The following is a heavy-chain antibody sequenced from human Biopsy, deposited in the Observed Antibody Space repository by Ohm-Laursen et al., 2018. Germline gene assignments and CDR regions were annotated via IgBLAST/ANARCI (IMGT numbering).Heavy chain of an antibody. CDR3: ALETTYCSGNRCYPDGMDV. Sequence: SETLSLTWTVFGKTFSDYQWSWIRQPPGKGLEWIGYMYYSGNTNYNPSLKSRVTISVDTSKNQLSLKLRSVTAADTAVYYCALETTYCSGNRCYPDGMDVWGQGTTVTVSS. D-gene: IGHD2-15*01. J-gene: IGHJ6*02. CDR2: MYYSGNT. V-gene: IGHV4-59*08. CDR1: GKTFSDYQ.